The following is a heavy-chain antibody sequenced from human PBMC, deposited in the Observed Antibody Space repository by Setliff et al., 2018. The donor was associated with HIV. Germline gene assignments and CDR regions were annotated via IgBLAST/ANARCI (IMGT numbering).Heavy chain of an antibody. Sequence: PGGSLRLSCVVSGLSFSSAWMSWVRQGPGKGLEWVGRIKSETDGGTTDYAAPVKGRFTISRDDSKNTLYLQMNSLQTEDTAVYYCTIEGGADSSASNAFDIWGQGTMVTVSS. V-gene: IGHV3-15*01. J-gene: IGHJ3*02. D-gene: IGHD3-22*01. CDR1: GLSFSSAW. CDR2: IKSETDGGTT. CDR3: TIEGGADSSASNAFDI.